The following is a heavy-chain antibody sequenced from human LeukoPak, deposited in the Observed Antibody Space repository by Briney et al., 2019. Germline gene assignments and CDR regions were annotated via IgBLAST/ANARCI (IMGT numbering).Heavy chain of an antibody. J-gene: IGHJ4*02. CDR1: GFTFSSYA. D-gene: IGHD3-22*01. CDR3: AKSAIVVVITSYFDY. CDR2: ISGSGGST. Sequence: PGGSLRLSCAASGFTFSSYAMNWVRQAPGKGLEWVSAISGSGGSTYYADSVKGRFTISRDNSKNTLYLQMNSLRAEDTAVYYCAKSAIVVVITSYFDYWGQGTLVTVSS. V-gene: IGHV3-23*01.